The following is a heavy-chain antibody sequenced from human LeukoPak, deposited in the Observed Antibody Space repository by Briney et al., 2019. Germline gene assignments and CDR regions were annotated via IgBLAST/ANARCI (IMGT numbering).Heavy chain of an antibody. Sequence: PGGSLRLSCAASGFTFSSHGMSWVRQAPGKGLEWVSAISGSGGSTYYADSVKGRFTISSDNSKNTLFLQMNSLRAEDTAVYYCAKDQAASSSWGYYYGMDVWGQGTTVTVSS. CDR1: GFTFSSHG. J-gene: IGHJ6*02. CDR3: AKDQAASSSWGYYYGMDV. D-gene: IGHD6-13*01. CDR2: ISGSGGST. V-gene: IGHV3-23*01.